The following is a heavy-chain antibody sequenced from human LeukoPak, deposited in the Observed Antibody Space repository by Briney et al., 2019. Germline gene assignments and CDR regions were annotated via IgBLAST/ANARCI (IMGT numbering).Heavy chain of an antibody. CDR3: AKDSGFGELFRYYFDY. CDR1: GFTFSSYG. CDR2: ISGSGGST. D-gene: IGHD3-10*01. V-gene: IGHV3-23*01. J-gene: IGHJ4*02. Sequence: GGSLRLSCAASGFTFSSYGMSWVRQAPGKGLEWVSAISGSGGSTYYADSVKGRFTISRDNSKNTLYLQMNSLGAEDTAVYYCAKDSGFGELFRYYFDYWGQGTLVTVSS.